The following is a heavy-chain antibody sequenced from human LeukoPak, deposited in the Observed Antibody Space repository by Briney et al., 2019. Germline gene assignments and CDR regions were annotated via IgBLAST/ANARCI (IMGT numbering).Heavy chain of an antibody. CDR2: RIKDGSEK. J-gene: IGHJ4*02. V-gene: IGHV3-7*05. CDR1: AFTFTTIW. CDR3: ARAASFWTGFYTFGY. Sequence: GRSLRLSCVASAFTFTTIWISCVSQAPGKGLEWVANRIKDGSEKYYVYSVKGRVTISRDNANHSVYLQMNSLRAEDTAVYFCARAASFWTGFYTFGYWGQGTLVTVSS. D-gene: IGHD3/OR15-3a*01.